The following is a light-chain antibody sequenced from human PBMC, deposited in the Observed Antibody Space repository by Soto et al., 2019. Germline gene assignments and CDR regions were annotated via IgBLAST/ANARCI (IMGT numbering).Light chain of an antibody. CDR3: QKYNGAFS. CDR1: QGISYY. V-gene: IGKV1-27*01. CDR2: DAT. J-gene: IGKJ3*01. Sequence: DIQMTQSPSTLSGSVGDRVTITCRASQGISYYLAWYQQKPGKGPKLLIYDATILQSGVPSRFSGSGSGTDFTLTISSLQPEDVATYYCQKYNGAFSFGPGTKVDIK.